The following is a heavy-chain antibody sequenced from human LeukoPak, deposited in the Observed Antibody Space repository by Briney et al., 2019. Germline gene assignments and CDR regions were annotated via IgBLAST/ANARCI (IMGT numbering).Heavy chain of an antibody. J-gene: IGHJ5*02. CDR2: IYPGDSDT. CDR3: ARGIRYCSSTRCTLNWFDP. CDR1: GYSFISNW. V-gene: IGHV5-51*01. Sequence: GEALKISCKGPGYSFISNWMGWVRQTPGKGLEWMGIIYPGDSDTIYRPSFQGQVTISADKSISTAYLQWSSLEASDTAIYYCARGIRYCSSTRCTLNWFDPWGQGTLVTVSS. D-gene: IGHD2-2*01.